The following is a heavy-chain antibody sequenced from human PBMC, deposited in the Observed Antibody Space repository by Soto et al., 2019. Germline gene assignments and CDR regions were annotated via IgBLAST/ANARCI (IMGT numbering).Heavy chain of an antibody. J-gene: IGHJ4*02. Sequence: SETLSLTCAVSGGSISSGVYSWTWIRQPPGKGLEWIGNIYHSGSTSYNPSLKSRVTISVDTSKNQFSLKLSSVTAADTAVYYCARDHYYDSSGPMGYFDYWGQGTLVTVSS. CDR2: IYHSGST. D-gene: IGHD3-22*01. CDR1: GGSISSGVYS. CDR3: ARDHYYDSSGPMGYFDY. V-gene: IGHV4-30-2*01.